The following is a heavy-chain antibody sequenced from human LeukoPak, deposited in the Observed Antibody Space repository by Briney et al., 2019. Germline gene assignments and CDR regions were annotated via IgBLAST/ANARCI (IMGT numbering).Heavy chain of an antibody. CDR1: GYTFTSYG. J-gene: IGHJ6*02. CDR3: ARDRYCSGGSCYSSRRYGMDV. CDR2: ISAYNGNT. D-gene: IGHD2-15*01. Sequence: ASVKVSCTASGYTFTSYGISWVRQAPGQGLEWMGWISAYNGNTNYAQKLQGRVTMTTDTSTSTAYMELRSLRSDDTAVYYCARDRYCSGGSCYSSRRYGMDVWGQGTTVTVSS. V-gene: IGHV1-18*01.